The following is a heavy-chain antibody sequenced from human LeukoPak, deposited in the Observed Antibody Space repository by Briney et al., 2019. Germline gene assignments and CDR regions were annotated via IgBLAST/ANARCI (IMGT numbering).Heavy chain of an antibody. D-gene: IGHD2-15*01. CDR3: ARRYCSGGSCYSAFDY. V-gene: IGHV1-2*06. CDR1: GYTFTGYY. Sequence: ASVKVSCKASGYTFTGYYMHWVRQAPGHGLEWMGRINPNSGGTNYAQKFQGRVTMTRDTSISTAYMELSRLRSDDTAVYYCARRYCSGGSCYSAFDYWGQGTLVTVSS. CDR2: INPNSGGT. J-gene: IGHJ4*02.